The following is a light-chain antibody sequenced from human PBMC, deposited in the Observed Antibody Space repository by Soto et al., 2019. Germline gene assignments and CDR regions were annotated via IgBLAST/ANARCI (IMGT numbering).Light chain of an antibody. Sequence: QSALTQPRSVSGSPGQSVTTSCTGTSSDVGGYNYVSWYQQHPGKASKLMIYDVSKRPSGVPDRFSGSKSGNTASLTISGLQAEDEADYYCCSYAGSYTVVFGGGTKLTVL. CDR3: CSYAGSYTVV. J-gene: IGLJ2*01. CDR1: SSDVGGYNY. CDR2: DVS. V-gene: IGLV2-11*01.